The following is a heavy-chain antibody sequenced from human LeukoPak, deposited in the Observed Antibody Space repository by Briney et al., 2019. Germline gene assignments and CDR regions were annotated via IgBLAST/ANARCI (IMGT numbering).Heavy chain of an antibody. CDR3: AKTRLLHYYDSSGYHGWYFDY. Sequence: GGSLRLSCAASGFTFSSYAMSWVCQAPGKGLESVSASSGSGGSRMSADSVKGRFTITRDNSKNTLYLQINSLRAEDTAVYYCAKTRLLHYYDSSGYHGWYFDYWGQGTLVTVSS. CDR2: SSGSGGSR. D-gene: IGHD3-22*01. J-gene: IGHJ4*02. CDR1: GFTFSSYA. V-gene: IGHV3-23*01.